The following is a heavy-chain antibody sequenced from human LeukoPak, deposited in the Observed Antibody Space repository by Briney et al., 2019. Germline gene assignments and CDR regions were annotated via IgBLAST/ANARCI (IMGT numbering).Heavy chain of an antibody. CDR2: IYYSGST. V-gene: IGHV4-59*12. CDR3: ASGKSDEYYYYYYMDV. J-gene: IGHJ6*03. CDR1: GGSISSNY. D-gene: IGHD1-26*01. Sequence: PSETLSLTCTVSGGSISSNYWTWIRQPPGKGLEWIGYIYYSGSTKYNPSLKSRVTMSADTSKNQFSLKLTSLTAADTAVYYCASGKSDEYYYYYYMDVWGKGTTVTVSS.